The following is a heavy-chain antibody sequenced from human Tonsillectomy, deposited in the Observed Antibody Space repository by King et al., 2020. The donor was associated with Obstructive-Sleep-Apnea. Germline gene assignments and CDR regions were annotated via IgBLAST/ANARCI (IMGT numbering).Heavy chain of an antibody. Sequence: QLQESGPGLVKPSETLSLTCTVSGVSISSINYYWGWIRQPPGKGLEWIGSIYYTGSTYPNPSLKSRVTISVDTSKNQFSLKLSSVTAADTAVYYCARAVTIYYFDYWGQGTLVPVSS. V-gene: IGHV4-39*07. CDR3: ARAVTIYYFDY. D-gene: IGHD3-10*01. CDR1: GVSISSINYY. J-gene: IGHJ4*02. CDR2: IYYTGST.